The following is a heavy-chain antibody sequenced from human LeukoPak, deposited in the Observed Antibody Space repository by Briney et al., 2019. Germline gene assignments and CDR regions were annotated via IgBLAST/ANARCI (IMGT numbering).Heavy chain of an antibody. CDR2: MNPNSGNT. CDR3: ARDRPYYDILTGYRYYYYGMDV. D-gene: IGHD3-9*01. V-gene: IGHV1-8*01. Sequence: GASVKVSCTASGYTFTSYDINWVRQATGQGLEWMGWMNPNSGNTGYAQKFQGRVTMTRNTSISTAYMELSSLRSEDTAVYYCARDRPYYDILTGYRYYYYGMDVWGQGTTVTVSS. CDR1: GYTFTSYD. J-gene: IGHJ6*02.